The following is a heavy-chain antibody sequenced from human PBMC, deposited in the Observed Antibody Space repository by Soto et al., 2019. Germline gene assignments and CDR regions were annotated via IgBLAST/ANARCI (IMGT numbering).Heavy chain of an antibody. D-gene: IGHD6-19*01. J-gene: IGHJ4*02. CDR3: ARYPNPTVAGLPFDL. CDR1: GFTFSSYW. CDR2: TRQDGGQE. Sequence: GGSLRLSCAASGFTFSSYWMSWVRQAPGKGLEWVAHTRQDGGQEYYVDSVKGRFTISRDNAKNSLYLQMNSLRVEDTAVYYCARYPNPTVAGLPFDLWGQGTMVTVYS. V-gene: IGHV3-7*03.